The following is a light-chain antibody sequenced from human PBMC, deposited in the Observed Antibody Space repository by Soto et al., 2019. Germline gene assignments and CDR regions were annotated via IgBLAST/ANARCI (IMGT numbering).Light chain of an antibody. Sequence: QSALTQPASVSGSPGQSITISCTGTGSDVGGYNYVSWYQQHPGKAPKLMIYDVSNRPSGVSNRFSASKSGNTASLTISGLQAEDEADYYCSSYISSGTLVFGGGTQLTVL. CDR3: SSYISSGTLV. CDR2: DVS. V-gene: IGLV2-14*01. J-gene: IGLJ2*01. CDR1: GSDVGGYNY.